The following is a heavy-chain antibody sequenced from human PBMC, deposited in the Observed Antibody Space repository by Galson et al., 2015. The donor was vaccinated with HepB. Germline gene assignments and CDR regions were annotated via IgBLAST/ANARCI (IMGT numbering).Heavy chain of an antibody. D-gene: IGHD3-3*01. CDR1: GGTFSSYA. Sequence: SVKVSCKASGGTFSSYAISWVRQAPGQGLEWMGGIIPIFGTANYAQKFQGRVTITADESTSTAYMELSSLRSEDTAVYYCARDLILRFLESNSQLYGMDVWGQGTTVTVSS. V-gene: IGHV1-69*13. CDR2: IIPIFGTA. CDR3: ARDLILRFLESNSQLYGMDV. J-gene: IGHJ6*02.